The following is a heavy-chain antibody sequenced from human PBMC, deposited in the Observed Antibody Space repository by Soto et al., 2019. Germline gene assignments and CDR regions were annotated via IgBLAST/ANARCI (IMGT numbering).Heavy chain of an antibody. CDR1: GYTFTSYY. CDR2: INPSGGST. J-gene: IGHJ4*02. CDR3: AAGRQHDGVCTTY. D-gene: IGHD2-8*01. V-gene: IGHV1-46*03. Sequence: QVQLVQSGAEVKNPGSSVKVSCKASGYTFTSYYRHWVRQAPGQGLEWMGIINPSGGSTSYAQKFQGRDTMTRDTSTSTVYMELSSLRSEDTAVYYCAAGRQHDGVCTTYWGQGTLVTVSS.